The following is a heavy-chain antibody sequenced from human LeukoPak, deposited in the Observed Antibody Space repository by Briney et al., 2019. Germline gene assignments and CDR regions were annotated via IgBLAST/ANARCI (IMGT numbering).Heavy chain of an antibody. Sequence: PSETLSLTCAVYGGSFSGYYWSWIRQPPGKGLEWIGEINHSGSTNYNPSLKSRVTISVDTSKNQFSLKLSSVTAADTAVYYCAGREVQLWLSYWGQGTLVTVSS. CDR2: INHSGST. CDR3: AGREVQLWLSY. J-gene: IGHJ4*02. V-gene: IGHV4-34*01. CDR1: GGSFSGYY. D-gene: IGHD5-18*01.